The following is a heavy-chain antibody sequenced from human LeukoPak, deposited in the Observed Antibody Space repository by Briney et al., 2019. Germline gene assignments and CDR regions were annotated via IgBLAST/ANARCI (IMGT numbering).Heavy chain of an antibody. Sequence: GGSLRLSCAASGFTFSSYSMNWVRQAPGRGLEWVSYISSSGTTIFYADSVEGRFTISRDNAKNSVYLQMNSLRDEDTAVYFCAKDPPITGPFEYGGQGTLVTVSS. CDR1: GFTFSSYS. CDR3: AKDPPITGPFEY. V-gene: IGHV3-48*02. CDR2: ISSSGTTI. J-gene: IGHJ4*02. D-gene: IGHD5-24*01.